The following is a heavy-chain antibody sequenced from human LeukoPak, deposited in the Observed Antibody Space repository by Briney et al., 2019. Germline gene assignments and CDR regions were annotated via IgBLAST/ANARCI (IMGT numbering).Heavy chain of an antibody. Sequence: SVKVSCKASGGTFSSYAISWVRQAPGQGLEWMGGIIPIFGTANYAQKFQGRATITADESTSTAYMELSSLRSEDTAVYYCASGHYYGSGSFYDHWGQGTLVTVSS. CDR2: IIPIFGTA. CDR3: ASGHYYGSGSFYDH. D-gene: IGHD3-10*01. J-gene: IGHJ4*02. CDR1: GGTFSSYA. V-gene: IGHV1-69*13.